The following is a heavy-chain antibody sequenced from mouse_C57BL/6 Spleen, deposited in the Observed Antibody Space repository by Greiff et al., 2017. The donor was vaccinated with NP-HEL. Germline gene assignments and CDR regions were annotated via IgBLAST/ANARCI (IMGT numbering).Heavy chain of an antibody. V-gene: IGHV5-9*01. CDR3: ARSYPPKNYFDY. CDR2: ISGGGGNT. Sequence: EVKLVESGGGLVKPGGSLKLSCAASGFTFSSYTMSWVRQTPEKRLEWVATISGGGGNTYYPDSVKGRFTISRDNAKNTLYLQMSSLRSEDTALYYCARSYPPKNYFDYWGQGTTRTVSS. CDR1: GFTFSSYT. J-gene: IGHJ2*01. D-gene: IGHD2-10*01.